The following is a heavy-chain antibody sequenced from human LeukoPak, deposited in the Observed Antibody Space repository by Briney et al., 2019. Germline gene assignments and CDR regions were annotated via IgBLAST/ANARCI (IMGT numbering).Heavy chain of an antibody. V-gene: IGHV4-34*01. Sequence: SETLSLTCAVYSGSFSGYFWTYVRQPPGMGLEWIGEINQRGSTNYNPSLKSRVTMSVDTSKNQFSLRLSSVTAADTAVYYCARETDLESPFTYSCMDVWGKGTTVTVSS. CDR1: SGSFSGYF. CDR2: INQRGST. CDR3: ARETDLESPFTYSCMDV. J-gene: IGHJ6*03.